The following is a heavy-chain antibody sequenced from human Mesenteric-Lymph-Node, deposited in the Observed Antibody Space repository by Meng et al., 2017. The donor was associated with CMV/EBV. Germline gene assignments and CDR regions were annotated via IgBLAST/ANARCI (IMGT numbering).Heavy chain of an antibody. V-gene: IGHV4-31*03. CDR3: ARYKYYYDSSGQNWFDP. J-gene: IGHJ5*02. CDR2: IYYSGTT. CDR1: GGSVSSGNYY. D-gene: IGHD3-22*01. Sequence: SETLSLTCTVSGGSVSSGNYYWSWIRQPPGKGLEWLGYIYYSGTTYYNPSLKSRVTISVDTSKNQFSLKMSSVTAADTAVYYCARYKYYYDSSGQNWFDPWGQGTLVTVSS.